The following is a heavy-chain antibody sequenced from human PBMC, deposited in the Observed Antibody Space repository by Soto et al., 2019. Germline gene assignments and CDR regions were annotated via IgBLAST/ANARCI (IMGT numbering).Heavy chain of an antibody. D-gene: IGHD1-20*01. CDR1: GGTFSSYA. Sequence: SVKVSCKASGGTFSSYAISWVRQAPGQGLEWMGGIIPIFGTANYAQKFQGRVTITADESTSTAYMELSSLRSEDTAVYYCARRDDNNWNYYYYGMDAWGQGTTVTVSS. V-gene: IGHV1-69*13. J-gene: IGHJ6*02. CDR3: ARRDDNNWNYYYYGMDA. CDR2: IIPIFGTA.